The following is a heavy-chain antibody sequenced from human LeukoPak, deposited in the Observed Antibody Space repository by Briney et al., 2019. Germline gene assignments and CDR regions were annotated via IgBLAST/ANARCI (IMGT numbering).Heavy chain of an antibody. CDR1: GYSFTSYW. Sequence: GESLKISCKGSGYSFTSYWIGWVRPMPGKGLEWMGIIYPGDSDTRYSPSFQGQVTISADKSISTAYLQWSSLKASDTAMYYCARLRYYGLGIRYFDYWGQGTLVTVSS. J-gene: IGHJ4*02. CDR3: ARLRYYGLGIRYFDY. V-gene: IGHV5-51*01. D-gene: IGHD3-10*01. CDR2: IYPGDSDT.